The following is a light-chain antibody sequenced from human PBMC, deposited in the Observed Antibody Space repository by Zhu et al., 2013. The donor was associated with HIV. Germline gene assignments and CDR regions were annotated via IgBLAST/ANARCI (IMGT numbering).Light chain of an antibody. V-gene: IGLV1-47*01. Sequence: QSVLTQPPSASGTPGQRVTISCSGSSSNIGSNYVYWYQQLPGTAPKLLIYRNNQRPSGVPDRFSGSKSGTSASLAISGLRSEDEADYYCTSWDDSLDTWVFGGGTKLTVV. J-gene: IGLJ3*02. CDR2: RNN. CDR1: SSNIGSNY. CDR3: TSWDDSLDTWV.